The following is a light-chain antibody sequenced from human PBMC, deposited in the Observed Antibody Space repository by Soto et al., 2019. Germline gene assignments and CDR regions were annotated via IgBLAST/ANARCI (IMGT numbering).Light chain of an antibody. V-gene: IGLV2-14*03. CDR1: NSDIGTHNS. J-gene: IGLJ3*02. Sequence: QSVLTQPASVSGSPGQSISISCTGTNSDIGTHNSVSWYRQHPGKAPKLIIYEVSKRPSGISKRFSGSKSANTASLTISGLQADDEADYFCASNTPTWVFGGGTKLTVL. CDR2: EVS. CDR3: ASNTPTWV.